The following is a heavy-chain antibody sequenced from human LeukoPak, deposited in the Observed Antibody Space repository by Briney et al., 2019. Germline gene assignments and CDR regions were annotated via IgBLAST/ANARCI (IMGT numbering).Heavy chain of an antibody. J-gene: IGHJ5*02. CDR3: ARQSQGYCSSANCHSWFDP. D-gene: IGHD2-2*01. CDR1: GASISSSAYY. V-gene: IGHV4-39*01. CDR2: MYYTGNT. Sequence: SETLSLTCNVSGASISSSAYYWDWIRQPPGKGLEWIGTMYYTGNTYYNPSLKSRVTISLDTSKNQFSLKVNSVTAADTAVYYCARQSQGYCSSANCHSWFDPWGQGTLVTVSS.